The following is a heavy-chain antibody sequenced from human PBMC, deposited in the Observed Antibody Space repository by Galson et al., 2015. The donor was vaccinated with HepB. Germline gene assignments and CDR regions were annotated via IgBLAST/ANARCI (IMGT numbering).Heavy chain of an antibody. CDR1: GYAFTSYY. V-gene: IGHV1-46*01. CDR3: AREIPSGYYSEY. Sequence: SVKVSCKASGYAFTSYYMHWVRQAPGQGLEWMGIIKPNGGTTSYTKRFQGRVTMTRDTSTSTVYMELSSLRSEDTAIYYCAREIPSGYYSEYWGQGTLVTVSS. J-gene: IGHJ4*02. D-gene: IGHD6-13*01. CDR2: IKPNGGTT.